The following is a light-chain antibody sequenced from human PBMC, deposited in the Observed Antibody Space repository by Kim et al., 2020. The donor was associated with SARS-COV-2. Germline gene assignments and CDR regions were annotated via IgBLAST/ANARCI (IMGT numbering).Light chain of an antibody. J-gene: IGKJ3*01. CDR3: QQSYSDPFT. V-gene: IGKV1-39*01. CDR1: QTIRNY. Sequence: DIQMTQSPSSLSASVGDSVTITCRASQTIRNYLNWYQQKPGKAPKFLIYGASTMQGGVPSRFSGSGSGTDFTLTISSLQPEDFATYYCQQSYSDPFTFGPGTKVDIK. CDR2: GAS.